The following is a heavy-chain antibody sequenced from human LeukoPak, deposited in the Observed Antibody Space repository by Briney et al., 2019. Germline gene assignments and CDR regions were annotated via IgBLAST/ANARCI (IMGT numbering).Heavy chain of an antibody. J-gene: IGHJ4*02. V-gene: IGHV5-51*01. D-gene: IGHD5-18*01. Sequence: GESLKISCKVSGYSFTTYWISWVRQMPGKGLEWMGIIYPGDSGTRYSPSFQGQVTISADKSISTAYLQWSSLKASDTAIYYCARHKDPITAGDFDYWGQGTLVTVSS. CDR3: ARHKDPITAGDFDY. CDR1: GYSFTTYW. CDR2: IYPGDSGT.